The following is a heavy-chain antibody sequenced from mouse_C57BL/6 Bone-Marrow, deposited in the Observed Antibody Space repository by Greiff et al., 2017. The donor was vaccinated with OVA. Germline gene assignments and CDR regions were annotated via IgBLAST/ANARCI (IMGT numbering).Heavy chain of an antibody. J-gene: IGHJ2*01. CDR3: VRQEDYYGFDY. CDR2: IRSKSNNYAT. V-gene: IGHV10-1*01. D-gene: IGHD1-1*01. CDR1: GFSFNTYA. Sequence: EVQRVESGGGFVQPKGSLKLSCAASGFSFNTYAMNWVRQAPGKGLEWVARIRSKSNNYATYYADSVKDRFTISRDDSESMLYLQMNNLKTEDTAMYYCVRQEDYYGFDYWGQGTTLTVSS.